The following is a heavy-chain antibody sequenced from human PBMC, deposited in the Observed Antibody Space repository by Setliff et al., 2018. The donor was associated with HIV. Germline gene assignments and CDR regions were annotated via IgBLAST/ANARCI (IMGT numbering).Heavy chain of an antibody. V-gene: IGHV4-39*07. CDR1: GGSFIGSSFQ. Sequence: PSETLSLTCTVSGGSFIGSSFQSTWIRQTPGKGLEWIADIAYSGTTMYTNYNPSLESRVIISEDTSRDQFFLKLTSVTADDTGIYYCARGPPFAYWGHGLLVTVSS. J-gene: IGHJ4*01. CDR3: ARGPPFAY. CDR2: IAYSGTTMYT.